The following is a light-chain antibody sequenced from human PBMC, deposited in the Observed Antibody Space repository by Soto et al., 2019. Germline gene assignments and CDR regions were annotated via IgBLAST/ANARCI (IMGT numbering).Light chain of an antibody. CDR3: MQPLQAPLT. V-gene: IGKV2-28*01. J-gene: IGKJ4*01. Sequence: SVRTPCPRSLPVAPGEPASISCRFSQRLLHSNGYNYLDWYLQKPGQSPQLLIYLGSNRASGVPDRFSGSGSGTDFTLKISRVEAEDVGVYYCMQPLQAPLTFGGGTKVDIK. CDR2: LGS. CDR1: QRLLHSNGYNY.